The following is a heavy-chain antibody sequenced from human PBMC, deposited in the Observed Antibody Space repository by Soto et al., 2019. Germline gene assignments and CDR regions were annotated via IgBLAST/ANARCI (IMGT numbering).Heavy chain of an antibody. V-gene: IGHV5-10-1*01. J-gene: IGHJ6*02. D-gene: IGHD6-19*01. Sequence: GESLKISCKGSGYSFTSYWISWVRQMPGKGLGWMGRIDPSDPYTNYSPSFQGHVTISADKSISTAYLQWSSLKASDTAMYYCARRSSGWYGEYYNGMDVWGQGTTVTVSS. CDR2: IDPSDPYT. CDR1: GYSFTSYW. CDR3: ARRSSGWYGEYYNGMDV.